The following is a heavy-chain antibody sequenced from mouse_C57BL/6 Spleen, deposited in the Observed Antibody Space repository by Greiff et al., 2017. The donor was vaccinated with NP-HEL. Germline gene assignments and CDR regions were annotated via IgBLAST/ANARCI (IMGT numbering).Heavy chain of an antibody. V-gene: IGHV1-81*01. CDR2: IYPRSGNT. Sequence: VKLMESGAELARPGASVKLSCKASGYTFTSYGLSWVKQRTGQGLEWIGEIYPRSGNTYYNEKFKGKATLTADKSSSTAYMELRSPTSEDSAVYFCARDEDDYHYYAMDYWGQGTSVTVSS. CDR1: GYTFTSYG. J-gene: IGHJ4*01. CDR3: ARDEDDYHYYAMDY. D-gene: IGHD2-4*01.